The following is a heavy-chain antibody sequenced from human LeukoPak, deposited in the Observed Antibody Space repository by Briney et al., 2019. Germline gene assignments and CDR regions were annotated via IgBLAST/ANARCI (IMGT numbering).Heavy chain of an antibody. CDR1: GGSVSSSSYY. J-gene: IGHJ6*03. Sequence: SETLSLTCTVSGGSVSSSSYYWAWIRQPPGKGLEWIGGIFYTGNTFYNPSLESRVTMSVDTSKNQFSLKLSSVTAADTAVYYCARTRDGYNLPYYYYYYYMDVWGKGTTVTVSS. CDR3: ARTRDGYNLPYYYYYYYMDV. V-gene: IGHV4-39*07. D-gene: IGHD5-24*01. CDR2: IFYTGNT.